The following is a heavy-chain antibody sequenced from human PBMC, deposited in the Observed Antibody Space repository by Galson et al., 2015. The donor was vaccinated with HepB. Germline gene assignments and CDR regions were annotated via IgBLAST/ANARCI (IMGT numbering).Heavy chain of an antibody. D-gene: IGHD3-22*01. CDR2: IWYDGSNK. CDR1: GFTFSSYG. J-gene: IGHJ6*02. Sequence: SLRLSCAASGFTFSSYGMHWVRQAPGKGLEWVAVIWYDGSNKYYADSVKGRFTISRDNSKNTLYLQMNSLRAEDTAVYYCARDGHYYDSSGYYQPYYYYGMDVWGQGTTFTVSS. CDR3: ARDGHYYDSSGYYQPYYYYGMDV. V-gene: IGHV3-33*01.